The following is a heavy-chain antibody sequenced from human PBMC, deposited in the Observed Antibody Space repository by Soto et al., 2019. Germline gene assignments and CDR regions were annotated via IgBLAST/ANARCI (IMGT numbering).Heavy chain of an antibody. Sequence: EVQLLESGGGLVQTGRSLRLSCATSGFTFSSYAMTWVRQAPGKGLEWVSIIGASGLSTYYADSVKGRFTISRDNSRNTLYLQMNSLRAEDTAVYYCAKGSGYYCDNSRSYWFDPWGQGTLVTVSS. CDR1: GFTFSSYA. CDR3: AKGSGYYCDNSRSYWFDP. V-gene: IGHV3-23*01. J-gene: IGHJ5*02. CDR2: IGASGLST. D-gene: IGHD3-3*01.